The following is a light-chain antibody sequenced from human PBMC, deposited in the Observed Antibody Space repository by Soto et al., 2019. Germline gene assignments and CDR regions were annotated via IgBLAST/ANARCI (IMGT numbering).Light chain of an antibody. CDR3: SSYTSTTSYV. Sequence: QSALTQPASVSDSPGQSITISCIGTSSDTGSSDHVSWHQQHPGRAPKLIIYDVYNRPSGVSHRFSGSKTGNTASLIISGLQAEDEADYYCSSYTSTTSYVFGSGTKLTVL. J-gene: IGLJ1*01. V-gene: IGLV2-14*03. CDR1: SSDTGSSDH. CDR2: DVY.